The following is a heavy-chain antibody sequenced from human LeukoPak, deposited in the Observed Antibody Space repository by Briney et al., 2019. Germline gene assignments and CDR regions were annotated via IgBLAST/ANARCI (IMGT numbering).Heavy chain of an antibody. D-gene: IGHD2/OR15-2a*01. CDR2: ISPSDSDT. CDR3: AKLPFYDSIFDF. J-gene: IGHJ4*02. CDR1: GYSFTSYW. V-gene: IGHV5-51*01. Sequence: GESLKISCKSSGYSFTSYWIAWVRQMPGKGLEWMGIISPSDSDTRYSPSFQGQVTISADKSISTAYLQWSSLKASDTAIYFCAKLPFYDSIFDFWGQGTLVTVSS.